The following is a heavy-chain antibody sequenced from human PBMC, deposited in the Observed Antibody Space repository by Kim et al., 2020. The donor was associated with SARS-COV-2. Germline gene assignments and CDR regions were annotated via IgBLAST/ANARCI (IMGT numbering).Heavy chain of an antibody. CDR1: GFTFSYYS. CDR3: AGSKEVRLGGLGLYYYYYYGMDV. V-gene: IGHV3-48*02. CDR2: ISSSSTTI. Sequence: GGSLRLSCAASGFTFSYYSMNWVRQAPGKGLEWVAYISSSSTTIYYADSVKGRFTISRDNAKNSLYLQMNSLRNEDTAVYYCAGSKEVRLGGLGLYYYYYYGMDVWGQGTTVTVSS. D-gene: IGHD3-16*01. J-gene: IGHJ6*02.